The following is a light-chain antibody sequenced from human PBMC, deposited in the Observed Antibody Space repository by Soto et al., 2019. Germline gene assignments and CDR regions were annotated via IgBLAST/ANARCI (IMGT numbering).Light chain of an antibody. CDR1: QSLVHSDGRTY. Sequence: LMTQSPLSLPVTLGQPASISCRSSQSLVHSDGRTYLSWFQQRPGQSPRRLIYKVSNRDSGVPDRFSGGGSGTDFTLRISRVEAEDVGVYCCLVGTHGVTFGQGTRLEIK. V-gene: IGKV2-30*02. CDR3: LVGTHGVT. J-gene: IGKJ5*01. CDR2: KVS.